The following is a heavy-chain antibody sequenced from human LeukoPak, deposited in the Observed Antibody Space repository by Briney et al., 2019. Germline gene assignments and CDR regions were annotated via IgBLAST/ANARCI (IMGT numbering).Heavy chain of an antibody. Sequence: GGSLRLSCAGSGFTFNRAAMSWVRQAPGKGLEWVSGISGSGGDTYYSDSVKGRFTISRDNAKTTVYLQMNSLRTEDTAEYYCAKEGRLTVAAVVVENYFDYWGQGTPVTVS. J-gene: IGHJ4*02. CDR1: GFTFNRAA. D-gene: IGHD3-22*01. CDR3: AKEGRLTVAAVVVENYFDY. CDR2: ISGSGGDT. V-gene: IGHV3-23*01.